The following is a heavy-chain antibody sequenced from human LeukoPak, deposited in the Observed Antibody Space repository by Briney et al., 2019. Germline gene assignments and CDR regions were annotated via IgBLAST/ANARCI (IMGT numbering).Heavy chain of an antibody. CDR3: ARDGFHCSGGRCDSYYYYYMDI. J-gene: IGHJ6*03. CDR2: IIPIFGTA. V-gene: IGHV1-69*05. CDR1: GGTFISYA. D-gene: IGHD2-15*01. Sequence: SVKVSCKASGGTFISYAISWVRQAPGQGLEWMGGIIPIFGTANYAQKFQGRVTITTDESTSTAYMELNRLRSEDTDVYYCARDGFHCSGGRCDSYYYYYMDIWGKGTTVTVSS.